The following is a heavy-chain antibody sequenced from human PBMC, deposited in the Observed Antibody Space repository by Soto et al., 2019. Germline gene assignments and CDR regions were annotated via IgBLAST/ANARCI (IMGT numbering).Heavy chain of an antibody. CDR3: ARDRPLTGDGKGLRAFDI. D-gene: IGHD7-27*01. V-gene: IGHV3-53*01. CDR2: IYSGGST. Sequence: GGSLRLSCAASGFTVSSNYMSWVRQAPGKGLEWVSVIYSGGSTYYADSVKGRFTISRDNSKNTLYLQMNSLRAEDTAVYYCARDRPLTGDGKGLRAFDIWGQGTMVTVSS. J-gene: IGHJ3*02. CDR1: GFTVSSNY.